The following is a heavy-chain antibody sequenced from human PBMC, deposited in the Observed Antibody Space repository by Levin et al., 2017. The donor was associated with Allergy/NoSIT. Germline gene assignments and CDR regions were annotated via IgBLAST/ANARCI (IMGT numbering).Heavy chain of an antibody. D-gene: IGHD6-13*01. V-gene: IGHV3-23*01. CDR1: GFTFSSYA. CDR3: AKDLSKGYSSSWYLI. J-gene: IGHJ3*02. CDR2: ISGSGSST. Sequence: LSLTCAASGFTFSSYAMSWVRQAPGKGLEWVSGISGSGSSTYYADSVKGRFTISRDNSKNTLYLQMNSLRAEDTAVYYCAKDLSKGYSSSWYLIWGQGTMVTVSS.